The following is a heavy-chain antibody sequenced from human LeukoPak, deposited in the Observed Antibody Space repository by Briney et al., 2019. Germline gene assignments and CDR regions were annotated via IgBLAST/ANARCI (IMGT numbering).Heavy chain of an antibody. J-gene: IGHJ4*02. CDR2: ISYDGSNK. CDR1: GFTFSSYG. Sequence: PGGSLRLSCAASGFTFSSYGMHWVRQAPGKGLEWVAVISYDGSNKYYADSVKGRFTISRDNSKNTLYLQMNSLRAEGTAVYYCAKWGDYDILTGDSNWGQGTLVTVSS. CDR3: AKWGDYDILTGDSN. D-gene: IGHD3-9*01. V-gene: IGHV3-30*18.